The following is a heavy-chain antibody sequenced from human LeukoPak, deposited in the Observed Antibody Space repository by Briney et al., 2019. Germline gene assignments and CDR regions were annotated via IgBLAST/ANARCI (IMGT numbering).Heavy chain of an antibody. J-gene: IGHJ4*02. CDR3: ARAIMSIAARPYYFDY. D-gene: IGHD6-6*01. Sequence: ASVKVSCKASGYTFTSYGISWVRQAPGQGLEWMGWISAFNGNTNYAQKLQGRVTMTTDTSTSTAYMELRSLRSDDTAVYYCARAIMSIAARPYYFDYWGQGTLVTVSS. V-gene: IGHV1-18*01. CDR2: ISAFNGNT. CDR1: GYTFTSYG.